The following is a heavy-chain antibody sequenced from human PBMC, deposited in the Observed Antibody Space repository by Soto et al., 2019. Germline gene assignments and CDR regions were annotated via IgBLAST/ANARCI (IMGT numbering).Heavy chain of an antibody. CDR3: ARKQPGFQIGWAWALDI. V-gene: IGHV1-3*01. J-gene: IGHJ3*02. D-gene: IGHD1-26*01. CDR1: GYTFTTYT. Sequence: QVQLVQSGAEVKKPGASVKVSCRASGYTFTTYTLLWVRQAPGQRIEWMAWINPGNGDTKYSQNFQGRVTATRDTSASTAYMEMSSLSSEDTATYYGARKQPGFQIGWAWALDIWGQGTMVTVSS. CDR2: INPGNGDT.